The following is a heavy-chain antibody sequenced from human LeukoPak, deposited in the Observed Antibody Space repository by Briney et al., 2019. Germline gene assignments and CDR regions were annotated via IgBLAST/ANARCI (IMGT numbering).Heavy chain of an antibody. D-gene: IGHD1-26*01. Sequence: SVKVSCKASGGPFTSYAISWVRQAPGQGLEWMGRIIPIFGTANYAKKFQGRVTITTDESTSTAYMELSSLRSEDTAVYYCARVDSGSYLNWFDPWGQGTLVTVSS. CDR3: ARVDSGSYLNWFDP. V-gene: IGHV1-69*05. J-gene: IGHJ5*02. CDR2: IIPIFGTA. CDR1: GGPFTSYA.